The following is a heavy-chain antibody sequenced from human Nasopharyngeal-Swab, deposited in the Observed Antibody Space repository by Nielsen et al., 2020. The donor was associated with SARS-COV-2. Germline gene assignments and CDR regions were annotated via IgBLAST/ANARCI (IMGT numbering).Heavy chain of an antibody. CDR3: VRDSPMTRAVIVEY. V-gene: IGHV4-61*02. CDR2: IDTSGT. J-gene: IGHJ4*02. CDR1: GDSIGSGKYY. D-gene: IGHD3-10*01. Sequence: SETLSLTCTVSGDSIGSGKYYWGWIRQSAGKGLEWLGRIDTSGTTYNPSLKSRVTMSLDTSKSEFSLKVNSVTAADTAVYYCVRDSPMTRAVIVEYWGQGTLVTVSS.